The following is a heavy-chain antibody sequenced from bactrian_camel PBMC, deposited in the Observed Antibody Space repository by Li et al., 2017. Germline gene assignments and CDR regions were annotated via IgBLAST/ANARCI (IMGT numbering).Heavy chain of an antibody. D-gene: IGHD6*01. CDR3: AARSGRSCHRYDYNY. CDR2: IYTIRGTT. J-gene: IGHJ4*01. CDR1: AYTYNTLY. Sequence: QLVESGGGSVQAGGSLRLSCAASAYTYNTLYWAWFRQALGKEREGVAAIYTIRGTTDYSDAVKGRFTIFQDNAKSTLYLQMNSLQHEDTAMYYCAARSGRSCHRYDYNYSGHGTQVTVS. V-gene: IGHV3S28*01.